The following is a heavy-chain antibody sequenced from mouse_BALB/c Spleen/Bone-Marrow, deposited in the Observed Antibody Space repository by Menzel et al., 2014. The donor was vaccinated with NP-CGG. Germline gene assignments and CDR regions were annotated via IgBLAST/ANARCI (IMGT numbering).Heavy chain of an antibody. Sequence: VQGVESGPGLVAPSQSLPITCTVSGFSLTSYGLSWVRQPPGKGLEWLGVIWGDGSTNYHSALMSRLSISKDNSKSQVFLKLNSLQTDDTATYYCAKWDGYAYYYAMDYWGQGTSVTVSS. V-gene: IGHV2-3*01. CDR3: AKWDGYAYYYAMDY. D-gene: IGHD2-2*01. CDR1: GFSLTSYG. J-gene: IGHJ4*01. CDR2: IWGDGST.